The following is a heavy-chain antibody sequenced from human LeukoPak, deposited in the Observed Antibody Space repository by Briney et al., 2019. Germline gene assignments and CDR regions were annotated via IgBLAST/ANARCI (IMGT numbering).Heavy chain of an antibody. Sequence: SETLSLTCTVSGGSISSYYWSWIRQPPGKGLEWIGYIYYSGSTNYNPSLKSRVTISVDTSKNQFSLKLSSVTAADTAVYYRAASHYYGSGSYSLAYYYYGMDVWGQGTTVTVSS. CDR3: AASHYYGSGSYSLAYYYYGMDV. J-gene: IGHJ6*02. D-gene: IGHD3-10*01. V-gene: IGHV4-59*01. CDR1: GGSISSYY. CDR2: IYYSGST.